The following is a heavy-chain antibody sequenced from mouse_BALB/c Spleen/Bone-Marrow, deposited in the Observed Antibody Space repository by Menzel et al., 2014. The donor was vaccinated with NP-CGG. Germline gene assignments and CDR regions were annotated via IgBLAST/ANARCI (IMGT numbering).Heavy chain of an antibody. CDR1: GFTFTDYY. Sequence: SXGGLVQPGGSLRLSCATSGFTFTDYYMSWVRQPPGKALEWLGFIRNKANGYTTEYSASVKGRFTISRDNSQSILYLQMNTLRAEDSATYYCARDDYYAMDYWGQGTSVTVSS. V-gene: IGHV7-3*02. CDR2: IRNKANGYTT. J-gene: IGHJ4*01. CDR3: ARDDYYAMDY.